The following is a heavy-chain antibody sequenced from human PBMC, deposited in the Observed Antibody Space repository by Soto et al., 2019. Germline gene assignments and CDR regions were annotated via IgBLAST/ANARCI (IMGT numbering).Heavy chain of an antibody. CDR1: GLSLSTSGVG. CDR3: AHSRLEMATSVIDY. CDR2: IYWDDDK. V-gene: IGHV2-5*02. Sequence: QITWKESSPTLVKPTLTLTRTCTSSGLSLSTSGVGVGGFGQPPGKALEWRALIYWDDDKRYSLCLKSRLTITKSTSKNQVVLTMTNMDHVATATYYCAHSRLEMATSVIDYWGQGTLVTVSS. J-gene: IGHJ4*02. D-gene: IGHD5-12*01.